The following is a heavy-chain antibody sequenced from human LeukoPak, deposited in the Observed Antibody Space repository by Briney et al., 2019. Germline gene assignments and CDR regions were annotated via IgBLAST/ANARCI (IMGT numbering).Heavy chain of an antibody. CDR1: GGSISSGGYY. J-gene: IGHJ4*02. D-gene: IGHD1-26*01. CDR3: ARYNRRVSGSYHEFDY. CDR2: IYHSGST. V-gene: IGHV4-30-2*01. Sequence: PSETLSLTCTVSGGSISSGGYYWSWIRQPPGKGLEWIGYIYHSGSTYYNPSLKSRVTISVDRSKNQFSLKLSSVTAADTAVYYCARYNRRVSGSYHEFDYWGQGTLVTVSS.